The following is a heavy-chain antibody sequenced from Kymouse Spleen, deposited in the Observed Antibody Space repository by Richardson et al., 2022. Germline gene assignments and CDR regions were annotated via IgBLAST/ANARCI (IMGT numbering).Heavy chain of an antibody. J-gene: IGHJ4*02. Sequence: EVQLVESGGGLVQPGRSLRLSCAASGFTFDDYAMHWVRQAPGKGLEWVSGISWNSGSIGYADSVKGRFTISRDNAKNSLYLQMNSLRAEDTALYYCAKDSLLTGYSPFDYWGQGTLVTVSS. CDR1: GFTFDDYA. CDR2: ISWNSGSI. CDR3: AKDSLLTGYSPFDY. V-gene: IGHV3-9*01. D-gene: IGHD3-9*01.